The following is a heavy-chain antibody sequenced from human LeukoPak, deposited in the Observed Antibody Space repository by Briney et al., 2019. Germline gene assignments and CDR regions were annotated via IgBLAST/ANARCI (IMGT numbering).Heavy chain of an antibody. Sequence: SQTLSLTCAISGDSVPGNSAAWDWIRQSPSRGLEWLGRTYYRSKWYNDYAVSVKSRITINPDTSKNQFSLHLNSVTHEDTAVYYCAREPLRGWEGHFDYWGQGTLVTVS. J-gene: IGHJ4*02. CDR1: GDSVPGNSAA. V-gene: IGHV6-1*01. D-gene: IGHD1-26*01. CDR2: TYYRSKWYN. CDR3: AREPLRGWEGHFDY.